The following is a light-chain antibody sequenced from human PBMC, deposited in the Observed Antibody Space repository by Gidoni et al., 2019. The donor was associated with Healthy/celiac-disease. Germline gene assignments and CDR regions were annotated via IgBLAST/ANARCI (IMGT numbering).Light chain of an antibody. Sequence: SALPHPPSASGSPGQSVTISCTGTSSDVGGYNYVSWYQQHPGKAPKLMSYEVSKRPSGVPDRVSGSKSGNTASLTVSGLQAEDEADYYCSSYAGSNNVVFGGGTKLTVL. V-gene: IGLV2-8*01. J-gene: IGLJ2*01. CDR2: EVS. CDR3: SSYAGSNNVV. CDR1: SSDVGGYNY.